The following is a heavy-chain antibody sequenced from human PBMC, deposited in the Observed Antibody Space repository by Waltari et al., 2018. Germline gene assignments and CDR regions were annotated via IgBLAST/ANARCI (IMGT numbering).Heavy chain of an antibody. V-gene: IGHV1-2*02. Sequence: QVQLVQPGAEVKEPGASVKVSCKAAGYIFTAYYMHWLRQAPGQGLEWIAWLNPNSGVTTYAQRFQGRVTMTRDTSIGIAYMELSRLKSDDTAVYYCVLLEPGLFDNWGQGTLVTVSS. CDR3: VLLEPGLFDN. CDR2: LNPNSGVT. CDR1: GYIFTAYY. J-gene: IGHJ4*02.